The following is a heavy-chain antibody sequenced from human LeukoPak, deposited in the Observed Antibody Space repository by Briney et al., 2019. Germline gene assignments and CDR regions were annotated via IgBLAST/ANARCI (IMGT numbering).Heavy chain of an antibody. J-gene: IGHJ4*02. CDR3: ASGVYDSLYYFDY. CDR1: GFTFSNAW. V-gene: IGHV3-74*01. CDR2: VTPDGSST. Sequence: GGSLRLSCAASGFTFSNAWMSWVRQAPGKGLVWVSRVTPDGSSTAYADSVMGRFTISRDNAKNMLYLQMNSLRAEDTAVYYCASGVYDSLYYFDYWGRGTLVTVSS. D-gene: IGHD5/OR15-5a*01.